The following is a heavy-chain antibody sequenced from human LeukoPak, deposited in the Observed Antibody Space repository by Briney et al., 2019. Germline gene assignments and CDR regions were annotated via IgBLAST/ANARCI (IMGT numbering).Heavy chain of an antibody. CDR2: FDPKDGET. D-gene: IGHD1-26*01. V-gene: IGHV1-24*01. Sequence: ASVKVSCKVSGYTLTELSMHWVRQAPGKGLEWMGGFDPKDGETIYAQKFQGRVTMTEDTSTDTAYMELSSLRSEDTAVYYCATSGPRIVGAPWGIWGQGTLVTVSS. J-gene: IGHJ4*02. CDR3: ATSGPRIVGAPWGI. CDR1: GYTLTELS.